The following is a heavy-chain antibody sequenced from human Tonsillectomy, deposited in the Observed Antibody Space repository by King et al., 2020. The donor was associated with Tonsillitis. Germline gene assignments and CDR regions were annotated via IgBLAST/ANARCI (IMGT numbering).Heavy chain of an antibody. Sequence: QLVESGGGLVQPGRSLRLSCAASGFIFDDYAMHWVRQAPGKGLEWVSGISWNSGRIGYADSVRGRFTISRDNAKNSLYLQMNSLRAEDTALYYCAKDDSSGYDYSPGYYYYHGMDVWGQGTTVTVSS. V-gene: IGHV3-9*01. CDR2: ISWNSGRI. CDR1: GFIFDDYA. CDR3: AKDDSSGYDYSPGYYYYHGMDV. D-gene: IGHD3-22*01. J-gene: IGHJ6*02.